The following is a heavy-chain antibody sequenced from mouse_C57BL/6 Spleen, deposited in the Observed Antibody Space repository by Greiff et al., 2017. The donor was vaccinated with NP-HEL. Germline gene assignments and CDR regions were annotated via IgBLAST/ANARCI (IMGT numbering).Heavy chain of an antibody. CDR1: GYAFSSSW. J-gene: IGHJ2*01. Sequence: VQLQQSGPELVKPGASVKISCKASGYAFSSSWMNWVKQRPGKGLEWIGRIYPGDGDTNYNGKFKGKATLTADKSSSTAYMQLSSLTSEDSAVYFCARLVYYGNYGDYWGQGTTLTVSS. D-gene: IGHD2-1*01. CDR3: ARLVYYGNYGDY. CDR2: IYPGDGDT. V-gene: IGHV1-82*01.